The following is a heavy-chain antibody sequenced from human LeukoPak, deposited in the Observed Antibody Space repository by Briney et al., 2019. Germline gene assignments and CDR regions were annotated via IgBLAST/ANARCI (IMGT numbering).Heavy chain of an antibody. CDR2: NYTSGST. CDR3: ARSSYYYGSGSYYLDY. J-gene: IGHJ4*02. Sequence: PSETLSLTCTVSGGFMSSYYWSWIRQPAGKGLEWIGRNYTSGSTNYNPSLKSRVTMSVDTSKNQFSLKPSSVTAADTAVYYCARSSYYYGSGSYYLDYWGQGTLVTVSS. CDR1: GGFMSSYY. D-gene: IGHD3-10*01. V-gene: IGHV4-4*07.